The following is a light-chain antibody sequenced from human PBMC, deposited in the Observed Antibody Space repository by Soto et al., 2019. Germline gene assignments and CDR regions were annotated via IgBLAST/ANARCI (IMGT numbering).Light chain of an antibody. J-gene: IGLJ3*02. Sequence: QSVLTQPHSVSGAPGQRVTISCTGSSSNIGAGYDVHWYQQLPGTAPKLLIYGNSNRPSGVPDRFSGSKSGTSASLAITGLQAEDEAEYYCQSYYSSQSGWVFGGGTKLTVL. CDR3: QSYYSSQSGWV. V-gene: IGLV1-40*01. CDR1: SSNIGAGYD. CDR2: GNS.